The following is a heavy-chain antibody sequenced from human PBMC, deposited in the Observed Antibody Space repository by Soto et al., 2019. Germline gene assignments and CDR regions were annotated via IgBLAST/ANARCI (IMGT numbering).Heavy chain of an antibody. CDR3: AKDGSDYYDSSGSHRDFDY. D-gene: IGHD3-22*01. CDR2: ISGSGGST. V-gene: IGHV3-23*01. Sequence: GGSLRLSCAASGFTFSSYAMSWVRQAPGEGLEWVSAISGSGGSTYYADSVKGRFTISRDNSKNTLYLQMNSLRAEDTAVYYCAKDGSDYYDSSGSHRDFDYWGQGTLVTVSS. J-gene: IGHJ4*02. CDR1: GFTFSSYA.